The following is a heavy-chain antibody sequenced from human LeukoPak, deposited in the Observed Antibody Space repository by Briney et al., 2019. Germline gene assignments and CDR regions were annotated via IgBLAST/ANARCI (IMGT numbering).Heavy chain of an antibody. CDR2: FDPEDGET. J-gene: IGHJ4*02. D-gene: IGHD3-22*01. Sequence: AASVKVSCKVSGYTLTELSMHWVRQAPGKGLEWMGGFDPEDGETIYAQKFQGRVTMTEDTSTDTAYMELSSLRSEDTAVYYCATPETYYYDSSGQYYFDYWGQGTPVTVSS. V-gene: IGHV1-24*01. CDR3: ATPETYYYDSSGQYYFDY. CDR1: GYTLTELS.